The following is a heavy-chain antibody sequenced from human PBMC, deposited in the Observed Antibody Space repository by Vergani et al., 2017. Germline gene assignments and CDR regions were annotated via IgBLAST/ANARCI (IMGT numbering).Heavy chain of an antibody. D-gene: IGHD3-16*01. CDR1: GFTLSNYD. Sequence: QVQLVESGGGVVQRGGSLRLSCATSGFTLSNYDMQWIRQGPGKGLEFVAFIPFDGSNQYYSDSVKGRFTLSRDFSKNTLYLQMNSLRTDDTATYYCAKHFRGWGIDYWGQGPQVIVSS. CDR2: IPFDGSNQ. V-gene: IGHV3-30*02. J-gene: IGHJ4*02. CDR3: AKHFRGWGIDY.